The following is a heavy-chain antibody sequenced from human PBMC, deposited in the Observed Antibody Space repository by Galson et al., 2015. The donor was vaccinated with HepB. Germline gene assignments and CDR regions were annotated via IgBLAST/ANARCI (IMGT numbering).Heavy chain of an antibody. CDR2: ISYDGNYK. J-gene: IGHJ4*02. CDR3: ARDPSDFGAGSYYVTPFDY. D-gene: IGHD3-10*01. Sequence: SLRLSCAASGFTFISYAMHWVRQAPGKGLEWVAVISYDGNYKYYADSVKGRFTISRDNSKNTLYLQMNSLRSDDTAVYYCARDPSDFGAGSYYVTPFDYWGQGTLVTVSS. CDR1: GFTFISYA. V-gene: IGHV3-30*04.